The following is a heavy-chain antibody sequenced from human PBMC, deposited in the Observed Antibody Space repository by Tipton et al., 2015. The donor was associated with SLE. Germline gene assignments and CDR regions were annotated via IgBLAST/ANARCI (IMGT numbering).Heavy chain of an antibody. Sequence: TLSLTCDVYGGFLRDYFWSWIRQPPGKGLEWIGEIDQSGSTDYNPSLKSRVTISVHTSKNQFSLDLSSVTAADTAVYFCAAMYGDARTNWVDPWGQGTLVTVSS. CDR2: IDQSGST. V-gene: IGHV4-34*01. D-gene: IGHD4-17*01. CDR3: AAMYGDARTNWVDP. J-gene: IGHJ5*02. CDR1: GGFLRDYF.